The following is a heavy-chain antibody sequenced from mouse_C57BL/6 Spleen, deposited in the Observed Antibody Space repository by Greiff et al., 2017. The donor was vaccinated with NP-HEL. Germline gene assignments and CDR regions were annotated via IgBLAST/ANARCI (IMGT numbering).Heavy chain of an antibody. CDR1: GYTFTDYN. CDR3: ARAYSNYIAWFAY. V-gene: IGHV1-18*01. CDR2: INPNNGGT. Sequence: EVQLQQSGPELVKPGASVKIPCKASGYTFTDYNMDWVKQSHGKSLEWIGDINPNNGGTIYNQKFKGKATLTVDKSSSTAYMELRSLTSEDTAVYYCARAYSNYIAWFAYWGQGTLVTVSA. J-gene: IGHJ3*01. D-gene: IGHD2-5*01.